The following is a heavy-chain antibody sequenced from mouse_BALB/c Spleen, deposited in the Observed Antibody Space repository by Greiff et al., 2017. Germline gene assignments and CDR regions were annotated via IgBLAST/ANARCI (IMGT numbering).Heavy chain of an antibody. CDR1: GFSLTSYG. Sequence: QVQLQQSGPGLVQPSQSLSITCTVSGFSLTSYGVHWVRQSPGKGLEWLGVIWSGGSTDYNAAFISRLSISKDNSKSQVFFKMNSLQANDTAIYYCASSYGNYGYYYAMDYWGQGTSVTVSS. V-gene: IGHV2-2*02. J-gene: IGHJ4*01. D-gene: IGHD2-10*02. CDR2: IWSGGST. CDR3: ASSYGNYGYYYAMDY.